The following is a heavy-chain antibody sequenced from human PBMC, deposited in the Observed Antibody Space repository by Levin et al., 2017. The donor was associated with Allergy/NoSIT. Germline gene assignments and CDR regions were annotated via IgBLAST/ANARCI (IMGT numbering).Heavy chain of an antibody. CDR3: AREMNTVTTTAYYFDY. V-gene: IGHV3-66*02. J-gene: IGHJ4*02. Sequence: GGSLRLSCAAYGFTVSTNYMAWVRQAPGKGLEWVSVIHSGRTAYYADSVKGRFTISRDNSRNTLYLQMNSLRVEDTAVYYCAREMNTVTTTAYYFDYWGQGTLVTVSS. D-gene: IGHD4-17*01. CDR1: GFTVSTNY. CDR2: IHSGRTA.